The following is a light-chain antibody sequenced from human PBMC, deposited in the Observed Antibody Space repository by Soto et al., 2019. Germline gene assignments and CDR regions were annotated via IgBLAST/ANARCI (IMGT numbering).Light chain of an antibody. CDR2: GAS. CDR1: QSVSSAY. J-gene: IGKJ2*01. Sequence: EIVLTQSPGTLSLSPGERATLSCRASQSVSSAYLAWYQQIPGQAPRLLIYGASSRATGIPDRFSGSGSGTDFTLTIIVLEPEDFAVYYCQQSGSSFYTFGQGTKLEIK. V-gene: IGKV3-20*01. CDR3: QQSGSSFYT.